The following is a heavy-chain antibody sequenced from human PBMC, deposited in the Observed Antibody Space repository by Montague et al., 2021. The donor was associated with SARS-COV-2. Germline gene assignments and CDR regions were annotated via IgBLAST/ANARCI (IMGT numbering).Heavy chain of an antibody. CDR3: ARGGTYYDFWSGYRNYYYGMDV. J-gene: IGHJ6*02. CDR1: GFTFSSYE. CDR2: ISSSVSTI. V-gene: IGHV3-48*03. Sequence: SLRFSCAASGFTFSSYEMNWVRQAPGKGLEWVSYISSSVSTIYYADSVKGRFTISRDNAKNSLYLQMNSLRAEDTAVYYCARGGTYYDFWSGYRNYYYGMDVWGQGTTVTVSS. D-gene: IGHD3-3*01.